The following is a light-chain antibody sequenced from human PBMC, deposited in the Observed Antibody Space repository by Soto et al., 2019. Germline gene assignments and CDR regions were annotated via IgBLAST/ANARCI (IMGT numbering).Light chain of an antibody. J-gene: IGLJ3*02. Sequence: QSVLTPPASVSGSPGQSITISCAGTMRDIGAYNLVSWYQQLPGTAPKLLIYDNNKRPSGIPDRFSGSKSGTSATLGITGLQTGDEADYYCGTWDSSLSAWVFGGGTKLTVL. V-gene: IGLV1-51*01. CDR3: GTWDSSLSAWV. CDR2: DNN. CDR1: MRDIGAYNL.